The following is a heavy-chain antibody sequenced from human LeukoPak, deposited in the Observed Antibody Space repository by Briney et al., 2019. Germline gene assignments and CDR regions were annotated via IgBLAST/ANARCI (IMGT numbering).Heavy chain of an antibody. J-gene: IGHJ4*02. CDR2: INHSGTT. V-gene: IGHV4-34*01. Sequence: PSETLSLTCAVYDGSFSGYYWSWIRQPPGKGLEWIGEINHSGTTNYNPSLKSRVTMSVDTSKNQFSPKLTSVTAADTAVYYRARDGGMTTVAEYYFDYWGQGTLVTVSS. CDR1: DGSFSGYY. CDR3: ARDGGMTTVAEYYFDY. D-gene: IGHD4-23*01.